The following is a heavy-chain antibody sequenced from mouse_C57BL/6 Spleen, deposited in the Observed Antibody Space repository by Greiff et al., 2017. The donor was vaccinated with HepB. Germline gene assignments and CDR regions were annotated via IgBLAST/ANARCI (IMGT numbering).Heavy chain of an antibody. D-gene: IGHD2-5*01. CDR3: ARGVYSNYPYFDY. CDR1: GYTFTSYW. V-gene: IGHV1-52*01. J-gene: IGHJ2*01. CDR2: IDPSDSET. Sequence: VQLQQSGAELVRPGSSVKLSCKASGYTFTSYWMQWVKQRPIQGLEWIGNIDPSDSETHYNQKFKDKATLTVDKSSSTAYMQLSSLTSEDSAVYYCARGVYSNYPYFDYWGQGTTLTVSS.